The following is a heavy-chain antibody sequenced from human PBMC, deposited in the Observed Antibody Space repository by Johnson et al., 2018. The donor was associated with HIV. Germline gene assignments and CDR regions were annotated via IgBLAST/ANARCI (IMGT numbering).Heavy chain of an antibody. D-gene: IGHD6-13*01. J-gene: IGHJ3*02. CDR1: GFTVSSNY. CDR2: IYSGGST. CDR3: ASGVYSSSWSWDVAFDI. Sequence: VQLVESGGGLVQPGGSLRLSCAASGFTVSSNYMSWVRQAPGKGLEWVSVIYSGGSTYYADSVKGRFTISRDNSKNTLYLQMNSLRAEDTAVYYCASGVYSSSWSWDVAFDIWGQGTMVTVSS. V-gene: IGHV3-66*01.